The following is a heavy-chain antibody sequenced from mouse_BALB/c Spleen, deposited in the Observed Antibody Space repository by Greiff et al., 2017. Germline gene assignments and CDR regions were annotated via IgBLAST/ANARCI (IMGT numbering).Heavy chain of an antibody. D-gene: IGHD2-4*01. Sequence: EVMLVESGGDLVKPGGSLKLSCAASGFTFSSYGMSWVRQTPDKRLEWVATISSGGSYTYYPDSVKGRFTISRDNAKNTLYLQMSSLKSEDTAMYYCARHAHMITNLCYAMDYWGQGTSVTVSS. CDR3: ARHAHMITNLCYAMDY. CDR1: GFTFSSYG. V-gene: IGHV5-6*01. J-gene: IGHJ4*01. CDR2: ISSGGSYT.